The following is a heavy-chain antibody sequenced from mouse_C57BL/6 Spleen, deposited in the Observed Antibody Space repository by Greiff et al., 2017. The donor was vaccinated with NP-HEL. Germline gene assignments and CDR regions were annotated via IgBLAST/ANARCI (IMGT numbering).Heavy chain of an antibody. D-gene: IGHD1-1*01. CDR3: AREVGYYGSLDY. CDR1: GYTFTSYG. Sequence: VKLVESGAELARPGASVKLSCKASGYTFTSYGISWVKQRTGQGLEWIGEIYPRSGNTYYNEKFKGKATLTADKSSSTAYMELRSLTSEDSAVYFCAREVGYYGSLDYWGQGTTLTVSS. V-gene: IGHV1-81*01. J-gene: IGHJ2*01. CDR2: IYPRSGNT.